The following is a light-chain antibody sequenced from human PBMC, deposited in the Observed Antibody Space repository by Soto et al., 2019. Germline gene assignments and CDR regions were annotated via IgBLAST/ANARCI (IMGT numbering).Light chain of an antibody. CDR2: DVT. V-gene: IGLV2-8*01. Sequence: QSVLTQPPSASGSPGQSVTISCTAASSDVGGYNFVSWYQHHPGKAPRLMIYDVTQRPSGVPDRFSGSKSGNTASLTVPGLQVDDEAYYYCSSYAGSSIPVAFGGGTKVTVL. CDR3: SSYAGSSIPVA. J-gene: IGLJ2*01. CDR1: SSDVGGYNF.